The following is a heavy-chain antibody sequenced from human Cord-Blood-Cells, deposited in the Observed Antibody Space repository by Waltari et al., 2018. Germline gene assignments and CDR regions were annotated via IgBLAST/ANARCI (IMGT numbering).Heavy chain of an antibody. CDR2: IYHSGST. D-gene: IGHD2-2*01. V-gene: IGHV4-38-2*02. CDR1: GYSISSGYY. CDR3: AREAGSSPKMGWFDP. Sequence: QVQLQESGPGLVKPSETLSLTCTLSGYSISSGYYWGWTRPPPGKGLEWIGSIYHSGSTYYNPSLKSRVTISVDTSKNQFSLKLSSVTAADTAVYYCAREAGSSPKMGWFDPWGQGTLVTVSS. J-gene: IGHJ5*02.